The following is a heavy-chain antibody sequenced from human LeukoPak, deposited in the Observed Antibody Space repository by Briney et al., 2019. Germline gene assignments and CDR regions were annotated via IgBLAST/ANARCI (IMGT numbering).Heavy chain of an antibody. CDR1: GGTFSSYA. D-gene: IGHD1-1*01. V-gene: IGHV1-69*05. J-gene: IGHJ3*02. CDR3: ASPYNAHDAFDI. Sequence: SVKVSCKASGGTFSSYAISWVRQAPGQGLEWMGGIIPIFGTANYAQKFQGRVTITTDESTSTAYMELSSLRSEDTAVYYCASPYNAHDAFDIWGQGTMVTVSS. CDR2: IIPIFGTA.